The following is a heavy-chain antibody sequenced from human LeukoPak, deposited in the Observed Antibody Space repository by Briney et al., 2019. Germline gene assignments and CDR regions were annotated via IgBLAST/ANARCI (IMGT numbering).Heavy chain of an antibody. CDR1: GGSISSYY. V-gene: IGHV4-59*01. CDR3: ARVRRDGYILD. D-gene: IGHD5-24*01. Sequence: SETLSLTCTVSGGSISSYYWSWTRQPPGKGLEWIGYIYYSGSTNYNPSLKSRLTISVDTSKNQFSLKLSSVTAADTAVYYCARVRRDGYILDWGQGTQVTVSS. J-gene: IGHJ4*02. CDR2: IYYSGST.